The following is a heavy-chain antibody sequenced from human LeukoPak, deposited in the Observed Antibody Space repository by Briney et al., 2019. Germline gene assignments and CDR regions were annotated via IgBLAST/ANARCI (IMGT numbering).Heavy chain of an antibody. D-gene: IGHD6-19*01. Sequence: ASVKVSCKASGYTFTGYYMHWVRQAPGQGLEWMGWINPNSGGTNYAQKFQGRVTMTRDTSISTAYMELSRLRSDDTAVYYCARGGPHYSCGFNWFDPWGQGTLVTVSS. CDR1: GYTFTGYY. CDR2: INPNSGGT. CDR3: ARGGPHYSCGFNWFDP. J-gene: IGHJ5*02. V-gene: IGHV1-2*02.